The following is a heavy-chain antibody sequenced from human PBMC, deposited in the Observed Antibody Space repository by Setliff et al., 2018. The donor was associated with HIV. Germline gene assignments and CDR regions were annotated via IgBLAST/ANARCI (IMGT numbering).Heavy chain of an antibody. CDR1: GFIFSDYA. Sequence: QAGGSLRLSCAASGFIFSDYAIHWVRQAPAKGLEWVAVIGYDGSKEYYADSVKGRFTVSRDNSKNTLYLQMNSLRGEDTAVYYCARDPRFDAFDIWGQGTMVTVSS. CDR3: ARDPRFDAFDI. CDR2: IGYDGSKE. J-gene: IGHJ3*02. V-gene: IGHV3-30-3*01.